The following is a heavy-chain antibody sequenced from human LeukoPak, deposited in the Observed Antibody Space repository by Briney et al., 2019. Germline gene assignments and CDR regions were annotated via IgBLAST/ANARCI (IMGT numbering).Heavy chain of an antibody. Sequence: ASVKVSCKASGGTFSSYAISWVRQAPGQGLEWMGWINPNSGGTNYAQKFQGRVTMTRDTSISTAYMELSRLRSDDTAVYYCARDAAAGLRGTYGMDVWGQGTTVTVSS. J-gene: IGHJ6*02. CDR2: INPNSGGT. V-gene: IGHV1-2*02. CDR3: ARDAAAGLRGTYGMDV. D-gene: IGHD6-13*01. CDR1: GGTFSSYA.